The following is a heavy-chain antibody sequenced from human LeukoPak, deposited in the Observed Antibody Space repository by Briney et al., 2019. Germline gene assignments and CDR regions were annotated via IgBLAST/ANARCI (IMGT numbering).Heavy chain of an antibody. Sequence: TLSLTCTVSGGSISSGGYYWSWIRQHPGKGLEWIGYIYYSGSTYYNPSLKSRVTISVDTSKNQFSLKLSSVTAADTAVYYCARDYVGYGMDVWGQGTTVTVSS. CDR2: IYYSGST. J-gene: IGHJ6*02. V-gene: IGHV4-31*03. D-gene: IGHD4-23*01. CDR1: GGSISSGGYY. CDR3: ARDYVGYGMDV.